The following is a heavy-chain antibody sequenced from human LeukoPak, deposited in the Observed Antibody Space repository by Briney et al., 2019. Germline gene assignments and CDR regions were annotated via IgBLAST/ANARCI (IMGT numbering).Heavy chain of an antibody. CDR3: AKRPWGGYSYGYVEANFDY. V-gene: IGHV3-23*01. J-gene: IGHJ4*02. CDR1: GFTFSSYA. CDR2: ISGSGGST. Sequence: GGSLRLSCAASGFTFSSYAMSWVRQAPGKGLEWVSAISGSGGSTYYADSVKGRFTISRDNSKNTLYLQMNSLRAEDTAVYYCAKRPWGGYSYGYVEANFDYWGQGTLVTVSS. D-gene: IGHD5-18*01.